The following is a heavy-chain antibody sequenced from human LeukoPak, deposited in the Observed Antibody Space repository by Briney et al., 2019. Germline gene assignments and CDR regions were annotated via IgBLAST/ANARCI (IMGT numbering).Heavy chain of an antibody. CDR3: ARGLRDIVATPYYFDY. V-gene: IGHV4-34*01. CDR1: GGSFSGYY. CDR2: INHSGST. D-gene: IGHD5-12*01. Sequence: PSETLSLTCAVYGGSFSGYYWSWIRQPPGKGLEWIGEINHSGSTNYNPSLKSRVTISVDTSKNQFSLKLSSVTAADTAVYYCARGLRDIVATPYYFDYWGQGTLVTVSS. J-gene: IGHJ4*02.